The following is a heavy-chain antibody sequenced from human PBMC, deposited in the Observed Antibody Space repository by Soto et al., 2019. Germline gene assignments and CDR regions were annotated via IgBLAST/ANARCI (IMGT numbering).Heavy chain of an antibody. CDR1: SGSVSSHSYY. Sequence: QVQLQESGPGLVRPSETLSLTCTVSSGSVSSHSYYWSWIRQPPGKGLEWIGYIYYSGSTYYNPSLKSQVTISVDTSKTQFSLKLRSVTAADTAVYYCARTYCSSASCYGLYYFGMDVWGQGTTVIVSS. CDR3: ARTYCSSASCYGLYYFGMDV. J-gene: IGHJ6*02. CDR2: IYYSGST. V-gene: IGHV4-61*01. D-gene: IGHD2-2*01.